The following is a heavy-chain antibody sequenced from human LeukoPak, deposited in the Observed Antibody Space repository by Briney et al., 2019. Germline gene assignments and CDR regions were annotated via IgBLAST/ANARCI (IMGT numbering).Heavy chain of an antibody. V-gene: IGHV3-13*01. CDR2: IGTAGDT. J-gene: IGHJ4*02. CDR1: GFTFSTYT. Sequence: GGSLRLSCAASGFTFSTYTMNWVRQAPGKGLEWVSAIGTAGDTYYSHSVKGRFTISRENAKNSLYLHMNSLSAGDTAVYYCAREGPPSSVSDYWGQGTLVTVSS. CDR3: AREGPPSSVSDY. D-gene: IGHD2-2*01.